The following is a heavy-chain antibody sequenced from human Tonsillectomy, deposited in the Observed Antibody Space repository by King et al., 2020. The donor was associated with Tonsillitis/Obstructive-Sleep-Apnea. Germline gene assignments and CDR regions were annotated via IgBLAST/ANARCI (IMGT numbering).Heavy chain of an antibody. J-gene: IGHJ4*02. CDR2: ITSSSGTI. Sequence: EVQLVESGGGLVQPGSSLRLSCAASGFAFSSYNMNWVRQAPGKGLEWVSYITSSSGTIYYADSVKGRFTISRDNAKNSLYLHMNSLRDEDTAVYYRTRSGLDDWGQGTRVTVSS. D-gene: IGHD1-26*01. V-gene: IGHV3-48*02. CDR1: GFAFSSYN. CDR3: TRSGLDD.